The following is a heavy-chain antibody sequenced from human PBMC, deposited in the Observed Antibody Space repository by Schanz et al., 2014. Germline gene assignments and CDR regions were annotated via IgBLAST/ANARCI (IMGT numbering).Heavy chain of an antibody. V-gene: IGHV3-21*02. CDR3: AREQITVAAGLVDY. CDR2: ISGRSSHI. CDR1: GFTFITYT. J-gene: IGHJ4*01. Sequence: EVLLVESGGGLVKPGGSLRLSCEASGFTFITYTMNWVRQAPGKGLEWVSSISGRSSHIYYADSVKGRFSISRDNAKNTLYLQMNSLRAEDTAVYYCAREQITVAAGLVDYWGHGTLVTVSS. D-gene: IGHD2-15*01.